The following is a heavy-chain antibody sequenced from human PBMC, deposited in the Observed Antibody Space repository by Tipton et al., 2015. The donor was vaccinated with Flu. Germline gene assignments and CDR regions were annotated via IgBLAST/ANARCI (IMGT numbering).Heavy chain of an antibody. V-gene: IGHV3-48*03. Sequence: SLRLSCAASGFTFGNYEMHWVRQAPGKGLEWVSYISRIGGTVDYADSVKGRFTISRDNPKNSLYLQMNSLRAEDTAVYYCARARPGTTPSPFDSWGQGTLVTVSS. CDR1: GFTFGNYE. D-gene: IGHD1-7*01. CDR3: ARARPGTTPSPFDS. CDR2: ISRIGGTV. J-gene: IGHJ4*02.